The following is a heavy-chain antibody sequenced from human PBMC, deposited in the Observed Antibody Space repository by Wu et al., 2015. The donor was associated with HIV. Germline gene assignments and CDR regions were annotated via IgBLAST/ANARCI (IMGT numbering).Heavy chain of an antibody. V-gene: IGHV1-69*05. CDR3: VRGTETDTVGYYYYTLDV. J-gene: IGHJ6*02. CDR1: GGGFNSYA. CDR2: VIPVIGTP. D-gene: IGHD4-17*01. Sequence: QVQLVQSGPEVKNPGSSVKVSCKASGGGFNSYAISWVRQAPGQGLEWMGGVIPVIGTPNFSQKFQGRVTITSDESTATVYMEMSTLRSEDTAVYYCVRGTETDTVGYYYYTLDVWGHGTTVTVPS.